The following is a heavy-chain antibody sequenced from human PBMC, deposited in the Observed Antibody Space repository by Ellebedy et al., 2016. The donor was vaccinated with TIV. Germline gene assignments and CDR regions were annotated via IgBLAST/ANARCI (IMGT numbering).Heavy chain of an antibody. CDR2: INPSGGST. CDR3: ARESRDSGAFDI. Sequence: ASVKVSXXASGYTFTSYYMHWVRQAPGQGLEWMGIINPSGGSTSYAQKFQGRVTMTRDTSTSTVYMELSSLRSEDTAVYYWARESRDSGAFDIWGQGTMVTVSS. J-gene: IGHJ3*02. V-gene: IGHV1-46*01. CDR1: GYTFTSYY. D-gene: IGHD2-15*01.